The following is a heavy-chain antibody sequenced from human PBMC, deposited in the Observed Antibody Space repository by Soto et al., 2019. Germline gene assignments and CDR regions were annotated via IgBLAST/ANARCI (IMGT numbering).Heavy chain of an antibody. V-gene: IGHV4-34*01. Sequence: SETLSLTCAVYGGSFSGYYWSWIRQPPGKGLEWIGEINHSGSTNYNPSLKSRVTIPVDTSKNQFSLKLSSVAAADTAVYYCARGAIYDILTGYGYYFDYWGQGTLVTVSS. CDR3: ARGAIYDILTGYGYYFDY. CDR2: INHSGST. CDR1: GGSFSGYY. J-gene: IGHJ4*02. D-gene: IGHD3-9*01.